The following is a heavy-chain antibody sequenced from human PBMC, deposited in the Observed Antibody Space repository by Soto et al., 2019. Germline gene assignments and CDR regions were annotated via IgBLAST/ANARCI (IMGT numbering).Heavy chain of an antibody. CDR1: GFTFSSYG. D-gene: IGHD6-19*01. V-gene: IGHV3-30*18. Sequence: QVQLVESGGGVVQPGRSLRLSCPASGFTFSSYGMHWVRQAPGKGLEWVAVISYDGSNKYYADSVKGRFTISRDNSKNTLYLQMNSLRAEDTAVYYCAKGEGYRSGWYDPSIDYWGQGTLVTVSS. CDR3: AKGEGYRSGWYDPSIDY. J-gene: IGHJ4*02. CDR2: ISYDGSNK.